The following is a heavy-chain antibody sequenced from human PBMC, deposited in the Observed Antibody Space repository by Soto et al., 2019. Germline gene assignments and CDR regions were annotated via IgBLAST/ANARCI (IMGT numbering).Heavy chain of an antibody. V-gene: IGHV3-7*03. D-gene: IGHD3-16*02. CDR1: GFTFSSYW. J-gene: IGHJ4*02. Sequence: LRLSCAASGFTFSSYWMSWVRQAPGKGLEWVANIKQDGSEKYYVDSVKGRFTISRDNAKNSLYLQMNSLRAEDTAVYYCARDYPNTYYDYVWGSYRYGYYFDYWGQGTLVTVSS. CDR3: ARDYPNTYYDYVWGSYRYGYYFDY. CDR2: IKQDGSEK.